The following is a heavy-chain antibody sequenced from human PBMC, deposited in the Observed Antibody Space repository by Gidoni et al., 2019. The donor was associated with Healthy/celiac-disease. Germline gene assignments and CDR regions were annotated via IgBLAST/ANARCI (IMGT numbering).Heavy chain of an antibody. D-gene: IGHD4-17*01. J-gene: IGHJ4*02. V-gene: IGHV4-39*07. CDR2: IYYSGST. Sequence: QLQLQESGPGLVKPSETLSLTCTVSGGSISSSSYYWGWIRQPPGTGLEWIGSIYYSGSTYYNPSLKSRVTISVDTSKNQFSLKLSSVTAADTAVYYCARDRSYGEGYYWGQGTLVTVSS. CDR3: ARDRSYGEGYY. CDR1: GGSISSSSYY.